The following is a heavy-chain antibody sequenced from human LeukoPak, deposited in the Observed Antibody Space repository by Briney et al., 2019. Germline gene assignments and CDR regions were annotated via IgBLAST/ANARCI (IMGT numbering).Heavy chain of an antibody. J-gene: IGHJ4*02. CDR1: GFIFSSYG. CDR2: ISHDGSEE. V-gene: IGHV3-30*02. CDR3: VKEDSTIVTKVGHLDF. D-gene: IGHD4-23*01. Sequence: GGSLRLSCAASGFIFSSYGMHWVRQAPGKGLEWVAVISHDGSEEHHADSVKGRFTISRDNSKNTLYLQMNSLRAEDTAVYYCVKEDSTIVTKVGHLDFWGQGTLVTVSS.